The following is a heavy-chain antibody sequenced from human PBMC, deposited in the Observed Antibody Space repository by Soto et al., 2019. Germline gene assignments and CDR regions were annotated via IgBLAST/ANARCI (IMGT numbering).Heavy chain of an antibody. V-gene: IGHV3-30*18. D-gene: IGHD6-6*01. CDR2: ISYDGSNK. Sequence: VQLVESGGGVVQPGRSLRLSCAASGFTFSSYGMHWVRQAPGKGLEWVAVISYDGSNKYYADSVKGRFTIPRDNSKNTLYLQMNSLRAEDTAVYYCAKGGIAARPSYYYYGMDVWGQGTTVTVSS. CDR1: GFTFSSYG. CDR3: AKGGIAARPSYYYYGMDV. J-gene: IGHJ6*02.